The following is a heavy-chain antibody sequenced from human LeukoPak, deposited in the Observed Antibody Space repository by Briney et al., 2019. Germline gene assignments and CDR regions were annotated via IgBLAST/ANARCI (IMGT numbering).Heavy chain of an antibody. CDR1: GYSFTTYW. CDR2: IYPGDSDT. Sequence: GESLKISCKGSGYSFTTYWIGWVRQMPGKGLEWMGIIYPGDSDTRYSPSFQGQVTISADKSISTAYLQWSSLKASDTAMYYCARLGRSCSGGSCYSGDYYYYYMDVWGKGTTVTVSS. D-gene: IGHD2-15*01. V-gene: IGHV5-51*01. CDR3: ARLGRSCSGGSCYSGDYYYYYMDV. J-gene: IGHJ6*03.